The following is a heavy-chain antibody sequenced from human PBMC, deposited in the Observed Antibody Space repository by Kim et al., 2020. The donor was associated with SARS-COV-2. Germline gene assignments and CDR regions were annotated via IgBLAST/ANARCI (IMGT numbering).Heavy chain of an antibody. V-gene: IGHV1-46*01. CDR3: ARAGRNTFGGVRASMENNAFYYYGMDV. D-gene: IGHD3-16*01. CDR1: GYTFTSYY. CDR2: INPSGGST. J-gene: IGHJ6*02. Sequence: ASVKVSCKASGYTFTSYYMHWVRQAPGQGLEWMGIINPSGGSTSYAQKFQGRVTMTRDTSTSTVYMELSSLRSEDTAVYYCARAGRNTFGGVRASMENNAFYYYGMDVWGQGTTVTVSS.